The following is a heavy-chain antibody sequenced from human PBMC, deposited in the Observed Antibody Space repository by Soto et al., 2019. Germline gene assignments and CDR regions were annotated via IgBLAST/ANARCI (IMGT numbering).Heavy chain of an antibody. D-gene: IGHD6-19*01. CDR1: GGSISSYY. CDR2: IYYSGST. Sequence: ASETLSLTCTVAGGSISSYYWSWIRKTPGKGLEWIGYIYYSGSTNYNPSLKSRVTISVDTSKNQFSLKLSSVTAADTAVYYCARASPYSSGWDNWFDPWGQGTLVTVSS. J-gene: IGHJ5*02. V-gene: IGHV4-59*01. CDR3: ARASPYSSGWDNWFDP.